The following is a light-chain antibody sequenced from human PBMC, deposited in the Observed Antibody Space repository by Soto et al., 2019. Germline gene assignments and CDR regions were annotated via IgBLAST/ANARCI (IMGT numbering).Light chain of an antibody. CDR2: KAS. V-gene: IGKV1-5*03. Sequence: DSQMTQYPSTLSASVGDRVTITCRASQSISSWLAWYQQKPGKAPKLLISKASTLQSGVPPRFSGSGSGTEFTIIISGLQPDDFATYYCQPYASYPMPFGEGTKGEIK. J-gene: IGKJ4*01. CDR3: QPYASYPMP. CDR1: QSISSW.